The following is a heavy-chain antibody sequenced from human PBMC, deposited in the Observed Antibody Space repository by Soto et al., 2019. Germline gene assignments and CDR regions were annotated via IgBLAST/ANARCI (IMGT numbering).Heavy chain of an antibody. V-gene: IGHV3-23*01. D-gene: IGHD6-6*01. Sequence: EVQLLESGGGLVQPGGSLRLSCAASGFTFSSYAMNWVRQAPGKGLEWVSAISGSADDIYYADSVKGRFTISRDSSKNTLFLQMNSLRAEDTAVYYCAIIRSGSSSMGCFYYWGQGTLVTVSS. CDR2: ISGSADDI. CDR1: GFTFSSYA. J-gene: IGHJ4*02. CDR3: AIIRSGSSSMGCFYY.